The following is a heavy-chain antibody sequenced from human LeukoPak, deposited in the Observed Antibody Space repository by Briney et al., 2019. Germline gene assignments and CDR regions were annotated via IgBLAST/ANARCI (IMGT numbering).Heavy chain of an antibody. CDR2: ISYDGSNK. Sequence: GRSLRLSCAASGFTFSSYAMHWVRQAPGKGPEWVAVISYDGSNKYYADSVKGRFTISRDNSKNTLYLQMNSLRAEDTAVYYCARESDVLRFLEWYGAFDIWGQGTMVTVSS. V-gene: IGHV3-30-3*01. CDR1: GFTFSSYA. J-gene: IGHJ3*02. CDR3: ARESDVLRFLEWYGAFDI. D-gene: IGHD3-3*01.